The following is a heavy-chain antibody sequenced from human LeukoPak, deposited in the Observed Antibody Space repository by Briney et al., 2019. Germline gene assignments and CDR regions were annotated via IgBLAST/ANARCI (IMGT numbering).Heavy chain of an antibody. CDR3: ARVNRGAYSIDY. Sequence: PSETLSLTCTVSGGSISSYYWSWIRQPPGKGREWIGYIYYSGSTNYNPSLKSRVTISVDTSKNQFSLKLSSVTAADTAVYYCARVNRGAYSIDYWGQGTLVTVSS. V-gene: IGHV4-59*01. J-gene: IGHJ4*02. D-gene: IGHD2-15*01. CDR1: GGSISSYY. CDR2: IYYSGST.